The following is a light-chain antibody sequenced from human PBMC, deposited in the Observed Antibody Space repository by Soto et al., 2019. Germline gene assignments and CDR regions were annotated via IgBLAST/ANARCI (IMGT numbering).Light chain of an antibody. J-gene: IGLJ1*01. V-gene: IGLV2-11*01. Sequence: QSALTQPRSVSGSPGQSVTISCTGTSSDVGGYNYVSWYQQHPGKAPKLMIYDVSKRPSGVSNRFSGSKSGNTASLTISGLQAEDEADYYCSSYTSSRAYVFGIGTKVTVL. CDR3: SSYTSSRAYV. CDR1: SSDVGGYNY. CDR2: DVS.